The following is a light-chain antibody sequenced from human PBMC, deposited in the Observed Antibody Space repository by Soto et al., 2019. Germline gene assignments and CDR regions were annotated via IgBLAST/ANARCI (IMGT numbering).Light chain of an antibody. V-gene: IGKV3-20*01. J-gene: IGKJ4*01. CDR3: QQYGSVPLT. CDR2: GAS. CDR1: QSVSTSY. Sequence: EIVLTQSPGTLSLSPGERATLSCRASQSVSTSYLAWYHQKPGQAPRLPIYGASSRATAIPDRFSGSGSGADFTLAISRLEPEALAVYYCQQYGSVPLTFGGGTKVEIK.